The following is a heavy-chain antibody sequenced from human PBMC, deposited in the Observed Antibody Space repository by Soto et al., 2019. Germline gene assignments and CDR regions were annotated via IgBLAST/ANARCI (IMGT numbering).Heavy chain of an antibody. Sequence: GESLKISCKGSGYSFTSYWISWVRQMPGKGLEWMGRIDPSDSYTNYSPSFQGHVTISADKSISTAYLQWSSLKASDTAMYYCARDRIAVAGTGGGYYYYGMDVWGQGTTVTVSS. V-gene: IGHV5-10-1*01. J-gene: IGHJ6*02. CDR2: IDPSDSYT. D-gene: IGHD6-19*01. CDR1: GYSFTSYW. CDR3: ARDRIAVAGTGGGYYYYGMDV.